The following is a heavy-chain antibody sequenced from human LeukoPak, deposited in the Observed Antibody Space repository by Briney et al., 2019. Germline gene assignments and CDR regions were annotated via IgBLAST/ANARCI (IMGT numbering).Heavy chain of an antibody. V-gene: IGHV4-34*01. J-gene: IGHJ6*02. CDR3: ASLSDILTGYLTMDV. CDR2: IHHSGST. Sequence: KPSETLSLTCAVYSGSFSGYYWSWIRQPPGKVLEWIGEIHHSGSTNYNPSPKSRVTISVDTSKNQFSRTLSSVTAADSAVYYCASLSDILTGYLTMDVWGQGTTVTVSS. D-gene: IGHD3-9*01. CDR1: SGSFSGYY.